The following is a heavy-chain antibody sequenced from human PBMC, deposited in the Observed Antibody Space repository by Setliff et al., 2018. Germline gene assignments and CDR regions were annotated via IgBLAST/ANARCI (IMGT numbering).Heavy chain of an antibody. CDR1: GGSISSGDHY. CDR3: ARSGDYGSGRLSP. D-gene: IGHD3-10*01. J-gene: IGHJ5*02. CDR2: IHASGST. V-gene: IGHV4-61*02. Sequence: SETLSLTCTVSGGSISSGDHYWSWIRQPAGKGLEWIGRIHASGSTNYNPSLKSRVTISVDTPKNQFSLKLTSVTAADTAVYYCARSGDYGSGRLSPWGQGTLVTVSS.